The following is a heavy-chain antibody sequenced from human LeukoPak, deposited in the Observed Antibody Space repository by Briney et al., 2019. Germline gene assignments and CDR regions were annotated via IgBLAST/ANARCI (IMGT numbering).Heavy chain of an antibody. D-gene: IGHD3-22*01. J-gene: IGHJ4*02. CDR2: IYHSGST. CDR1: GASISSSNW. V-gene: IGHV4-4*02. Sequence: PSETLSLTCAVSGASISSSNWWNWVRQPPGKGLEWIGEIYHSGSTNYNPSLKSRVTISVDTSKNQFSLKLSSVTAADRAVYYCARGRSAYDSSGYYYGNWGQGTLVTVSS. CDR3: ARGRSAYDSSGYYYGN.